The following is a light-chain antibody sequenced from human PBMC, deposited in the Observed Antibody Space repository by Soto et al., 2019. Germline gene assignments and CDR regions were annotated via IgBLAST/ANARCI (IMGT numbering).Light chain of an antibody. CDR3: QQRSNWPPAIT. J-gene: IGKJ5*01. V-gene: IGKV3-11*01. CDR2: DAS. CDR1: PSVDSN. Sequence: EIVMTQSPATLSVSPGEGATLSCRTSPSVDSNLAWYQQKPGQAPRLLIYDASNRATGIPARFSGSGSGTDFTLTISSLEPEDFAVYYCQQRSNWPPAITFGQGTRLEI.